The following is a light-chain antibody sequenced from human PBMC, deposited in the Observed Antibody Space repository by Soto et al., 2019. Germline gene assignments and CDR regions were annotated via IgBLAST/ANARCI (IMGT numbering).Light chain of an antibody. CDR2: AAS. J-gene: IGKJ4*01. CDR3: QQSYSTLT. Sequence: DIQMTQSPSSLSASVGDRVTITCRASQSISSYLNWYQQKPGKAPKLLIYAASSLQSGVPSRFSGSGPGTDFALTISILHPHVSPTYYCQQSYSTLTFGGGTKVEIK. V-gene: IGKV1-39*01. CDR1: QSISSY.